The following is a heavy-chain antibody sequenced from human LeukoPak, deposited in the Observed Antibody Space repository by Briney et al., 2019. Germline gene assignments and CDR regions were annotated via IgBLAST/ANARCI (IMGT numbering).Heavy chain of an antibody. CDR1: GFTFSNAW. D-gene: IGHD6-19*01. Sequence: SGGSLRLSCAASGFTFSNAWMSWVRQAPGKGLEWAGRIKSKTDGGTTDYAAPVKGRFTISRDDSKNTLYLQMNSLKTEDTAVYYCTSSSGWILNFDYWGQGTLVTVSS. V-gene: IGHV3-15*01. CDR3: TSSSGWILNFDY. CDR2: IKSKTDGGTT. J-gene: IGHJ4*02.